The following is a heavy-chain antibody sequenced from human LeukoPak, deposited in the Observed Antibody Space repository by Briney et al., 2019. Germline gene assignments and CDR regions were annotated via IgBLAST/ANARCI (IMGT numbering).Heavy chain of an antibody. D-gene: IGHD3-3*01. Sequence: PGGSLRLSCAASGFTFSSYGMHWVRQAPGKGLEWVAVIWYDGSNKYYADSVKGRFTISRDNSKNTLYLQMNSLRAEDTAVYYCAKEGHSVFWSAAEPYYFDYWGQGTLVTVSS. CDR1: GFTFSSYG. CDR3: AKEGHSVFWSAAEPYYFDY. CDR2: IWYDGSNK. V-gene: IGHV3-33*06. J-gene: IGHJ4*02.